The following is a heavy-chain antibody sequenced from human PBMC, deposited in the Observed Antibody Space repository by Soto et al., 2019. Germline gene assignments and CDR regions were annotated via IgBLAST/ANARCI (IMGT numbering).Heavy chain of an antibody. D-gene: IGHD1-26*01. V-gene: IGHV3-30*18. Sequence: QVQLVESGGVVVQPGRSLRLSCAASGFTFSSYGMHWVRQAPGKGLEWVAVISYDGSNKYYADSVKGRFTISRDNSKNTLYLQMNSLRDEDTAVYYCAKEGSGSYLEAYFDYWGQGTLVTVS. CDR3: AKEGSGSYLEAYFDY. J-gene: IGHJ4*02. CDR2: ISYDGSNK. CDR1: GFTFSSYG.